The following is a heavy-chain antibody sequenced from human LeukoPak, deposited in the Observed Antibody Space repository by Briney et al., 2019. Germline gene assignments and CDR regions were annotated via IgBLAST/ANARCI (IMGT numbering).Heavy chain of an antibody. V-gene: IGHV3-53*01. CDR2: IYSGGST. Sequence: GGSLRLSRAASGFTVSSNYMSWVRQAPGKGLEWVSIIYSGGSTFYADSVKGRFTISRDNSKNTLYLQMNSLRAEDTAVYYCARGGSYLSAFDIWGQGTMVTVSS. J-gene: IGHJ3*02. CDR1: GFTVSSNY. CDR3: ARGGSYLSAFDI. D-gene: IGHD1-26*01.